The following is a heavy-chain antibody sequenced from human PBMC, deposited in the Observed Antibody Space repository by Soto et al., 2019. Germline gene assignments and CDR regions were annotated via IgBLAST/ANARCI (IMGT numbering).Heavy chain of an antibody. V-gene: IGHV4-59*01. CDR1: GGSISSYY. CDR2: IYYSGST. D-gene: IGHD4-17*01. J-gene: IGHJ1*01. CDR3: ARVMGDYGDSTTQYYEH. Sequence: PSETLSLTCTVSGGSISSYYWSWIRQPPGKGLEWIGYIYYSGSTNYNPSLKSRVTISVDTSKNQFSLKLSSVTAADTAVYYCARVMGDYGDSTTQYYEHWGQGTLVTVSS.